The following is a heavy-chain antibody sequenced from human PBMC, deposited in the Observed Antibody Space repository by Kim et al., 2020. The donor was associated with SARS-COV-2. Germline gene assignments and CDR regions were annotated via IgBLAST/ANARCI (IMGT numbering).Heavy chain of an antibody. V-gene: IGHV1-2*02. D-gene: IGHD3-10*01. CDR2: INPNSGGT. CDR1: GYTFTGYY. Sequence: ASVKVSCKASGYTFTGYYMHWVRQAPGQGLEWMGWINPNSGGTNYAQKFQGRVTMTRDTSISTAYMELSRLRSDDTAVYYCARARGRITLLFDPTRYYYGMDVWGQGTTVTVSS. J-gene: IGHJ6*02. CDR3: ARARGRITLLFDPTRYYYGMDV.